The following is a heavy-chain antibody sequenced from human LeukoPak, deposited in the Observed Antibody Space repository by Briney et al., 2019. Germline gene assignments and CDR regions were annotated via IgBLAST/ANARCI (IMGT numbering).Heavy chain of an antibody. CDR2: INHSGST. CDR1: GGSISSGASD. D-gene: IGHD3-22*01. Sequence: SQTLSLTCTVSGGSISSGASDWGWIRQHPKRGLEWVGYINHSGSTYYNPSLKSRLTISVDTSKNQFSLKLRSVTAADTAVYYCARGRHDITMIVVVMTSVSYYLDVWGKGTTVTVS. V-gene: IGHV4-31*03. CDR3: ARGRHDITMIVVVMTSVSYYLDV. J-gene: IGHJ6*03.